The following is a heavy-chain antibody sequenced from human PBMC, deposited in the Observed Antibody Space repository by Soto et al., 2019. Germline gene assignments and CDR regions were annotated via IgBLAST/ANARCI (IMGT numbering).Heavy chain of an antibody. J-gene: IGHJ6*02. CDR2: IYHSGST. D-gene: IGHD3-10*01. CDR3: ARGPYYYGSGSYYNQPTSPSNYYGMDV. CDR1: GYSISSGYY. Sequence: PSETLSLTCAVSGYSISSGYYWGWIRQPPGKGLEWIGGIYHSGSTYYNPSLKSRVTISVDASKNQFSLKLSSVTAADTAVYYCARGPYYYGSGSYYNQPTSPSNYYGMDVWGQGTTGTVSS. V-gene: IGHV4-38-2*01.